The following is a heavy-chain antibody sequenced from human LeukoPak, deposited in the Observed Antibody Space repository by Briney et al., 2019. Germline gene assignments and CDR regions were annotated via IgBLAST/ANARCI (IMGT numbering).Heavy chain of an antibody. Sequence: PGGSLRLSCAASGFTFSSHALHWVRQAPGKGLEWVSGINWNGGSTGYADSVEGRFTIFRDNAKNSQYLQMDSLRVEDTALYYCARAQTYGDSRLLLDYWGQGTLVTVSS. J-gene: IGHJ4*02. CDR2: INWNGGST. V-gene: IGHV3-20*04. D-gene: IGHD4-17*01. CDR3: ARAQTYGDSRLLLDY. CDR1: GFTFSSHA.